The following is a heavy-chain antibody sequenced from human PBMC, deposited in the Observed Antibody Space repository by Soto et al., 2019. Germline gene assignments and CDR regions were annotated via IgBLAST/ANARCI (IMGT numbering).Heavy chain of an antibody. CDR2: ISAYNGNT. CDR1: RYTFTSYG. V-gene: IGHV1-18*04. J-gene: IGHJ4*02. Sequence: ASVKVSCKASRYTFTSYGMSWVRQAPVQGLEWMGWISAYNGNTSYAQKLQGRFTMTTDTSTSTAYMELRSPRSDDTAVYYCARDYDGVTTVTPPFDYWGQGTLVTVSS. D-gene: IGHD4-17*01. CDR3: ARDYDGVTTVTPPFDY.